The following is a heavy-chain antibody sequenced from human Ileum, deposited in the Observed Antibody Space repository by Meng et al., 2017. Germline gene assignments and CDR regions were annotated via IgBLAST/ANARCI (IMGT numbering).Heavy chain of an antibody. D-gene: IGHD6-13*01. Sequence: GESLKISCAASGFTFSTYALNWVRQAPGKGLEWVSGISGSGDNTHYADSVKGRFSISRDNAKNTLYLQMNSLRVEDTAIYYCAKRLWAAAGTGGPFDSWGQGNLVNGAS. CDR1: GFTFSTYA. J-gene: IGHJ4*02. CDR2: ISGSGDNT. V-gene: IGHV3-23*01. CDR3: AKRLWAAAGTGGPFDS.